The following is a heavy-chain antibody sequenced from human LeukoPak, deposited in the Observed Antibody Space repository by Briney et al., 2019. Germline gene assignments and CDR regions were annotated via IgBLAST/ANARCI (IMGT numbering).Heavy chain of an antibody. Sequence: GGSLRLSCAASGFTFSSYGMSWVRQAPGKGLEWVSAISGSGGSTYYADSVKGRFTISRDNAKNSLYLQMKSLRDEDTAVYYCARDTLVYADSPDAFDIWGQGTMVTVSS. D-gene: IGHD4-17*01. V-gene: IGHV3-23*01. CDR1: GFTFSSYG. CDR2: ISGSGGST. J-gene: IGHJ3*02. CDR3: ARDTLVYADSPDAFDI.